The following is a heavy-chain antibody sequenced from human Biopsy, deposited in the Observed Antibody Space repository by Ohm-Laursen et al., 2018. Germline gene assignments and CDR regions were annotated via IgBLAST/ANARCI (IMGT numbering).Heavy chain of an antibody. Sequence: SLRLSCTASRFTFSTYGMHWVRQAPGKGLEWVAVISFDGSDQKYADSVKGRFTISRVNSKNTLYLQMNSLRAEDTAVFYCVKDRGAAGTDYYYGMDVWGQGTTVTVSS. V-gene: IGHV3-30*18. J-gene: IGHJ6*02. CDR3: VKDRGAAGTDYYYGMDV. CDR2: ISFDGSDQ. D-gene: IGHD6-13*01. CDR1: RFTFSTYG.